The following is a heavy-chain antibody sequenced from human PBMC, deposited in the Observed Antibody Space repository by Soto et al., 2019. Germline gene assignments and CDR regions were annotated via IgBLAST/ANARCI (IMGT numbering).Heavy chain of an antibody. CDR3: ARDIAAAGDFDY. CDR2: INHSGST. J-gene: IGHJ4*02. V-gene: IGHV4-34*01. Sequence: SETLSLTCAVYGGSFSGYYWSWIRQPPGKGLEWIGEINHSGSTNYNPSLKSRVTISVDTSKNQFSLKLSSVTAADTAVYYCARDIAAAGDFDYWGQGTLVTVSS. D-gene: IGHD6-13*01. CDR1: GGSFSGYY.